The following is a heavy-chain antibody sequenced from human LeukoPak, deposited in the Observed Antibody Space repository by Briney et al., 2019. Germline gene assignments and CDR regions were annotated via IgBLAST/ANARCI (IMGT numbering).Heavy chain of an antibody. V-gene: IGHV1-8*01. J-gene: IGHJ4*02. CDR3: AKLLVGPYYDILTGDHQFDY. CDR1: GYTFTSYD. D-gene: IGHD3-9*01. CDR2: MNPNSGNT. Sequence: ASVKVSCKASGYTFTSYDINWVRQATGQGLEWMGWMNPNSGNTGYAQKFQGRVTMTRNTSISTAYMELSSLRAEDTAVYYCAKLLVGPYYDILTGDHQFDYWGQGTLVTVSS.